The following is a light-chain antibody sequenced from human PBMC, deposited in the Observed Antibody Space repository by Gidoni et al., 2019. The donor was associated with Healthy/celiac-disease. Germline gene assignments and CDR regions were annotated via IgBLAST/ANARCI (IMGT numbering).Light chain of an antibody. CDR3: QQYGSSPPVT. V-gene: IGKV3-20*01. J-gene: IGKJ4*01. Sequence: EIVLTQSPGTLSLSPGERATLSCRASQSVSSSYLAWYQQKPGQAPRLLIYGASSRATGIPERFSGSGSGTDFTLTISRLEPEDSAVYYCQQYGSSPPVTFGGGTKVEIK. CDR2: GAS. CDR1: QSVSSSY.